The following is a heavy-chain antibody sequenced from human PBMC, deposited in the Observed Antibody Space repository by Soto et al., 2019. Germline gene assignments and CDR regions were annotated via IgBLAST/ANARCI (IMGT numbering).Heavy chain of an antibody. Sequence: PGGSLRLSCAASGFTFSSYAMSWVRQAPGKGLEWVSAISGSGGSTYYADSVKGRFTISRDNSKNTLYLQMNSLRAEDTAVYYCAKLKFCDCYDRSGFKVPPSYWGQGTLVSVSS. CDR2: ISGSGGST. CDR1: GFTFSSYA. CDR3: AKLKFCDCYDRSGFKVPPSY. V-gene: IGHV3-23*01. D-gene: IGHD3-22*01. J-gene: IGHJ4*02.